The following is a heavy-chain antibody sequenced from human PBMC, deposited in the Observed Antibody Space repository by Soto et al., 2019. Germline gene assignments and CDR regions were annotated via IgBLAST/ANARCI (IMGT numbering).Heavy chain of an antibody. CDR1: GFTFSSYA. Sequence: EVQLVESGGGLVQPGGSLRLSCTASGFTFSSYALHWVRQAPGKGLEYVSTISTNGGSTYYANSVKGRFTISRDNSKNTLYLQMGSVRPEDMGVYYCARGGAYSSSWFHSWGQGTLVTVSS. J-gene: IGHJ5*01. V-gene: IGHV3-64*01. D-gene: IGHD6-13*01. CDR3: ARGGAYSSSWFHS. CDR2: ISTNGGST.